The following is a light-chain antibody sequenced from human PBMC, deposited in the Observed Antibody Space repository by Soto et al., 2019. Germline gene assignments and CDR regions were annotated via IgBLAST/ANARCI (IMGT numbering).Light chain of an antibody. CDR2: GNS. J-gene: IGLJ2*01. Sequence: QSVLTQPPSASGAPGQRVTISCTGSSSNIGAGYDVPWYQQLPGTAPQLLIYGNSKRPSGVPDRFSGSKSGTSASLAITGLPAEDEADYSCQSYGSSLSVVFGGGTKLTVL. CDR3: QSYGSSLSVV. CDR1: SSNIGAGYD. V-gene: IGLV1-40*01.